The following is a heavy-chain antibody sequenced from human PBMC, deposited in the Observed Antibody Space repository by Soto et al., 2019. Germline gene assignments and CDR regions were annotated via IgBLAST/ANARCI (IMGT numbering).Heavy chain of an antibody. CDR3: ARDLGYCSSTSCYREGYMDV. V-gene: IGHV3-33*01. Sequence: GGSLRLSCAASGFTFSSYGMHWVRQAPGKGLEWVAVIWYDGSNKYYADSVKGRFTISRDNSKNTLYLQMNSLRAEDTAVYYCARDLGYCSSTSCYREGYMDVWGKGTTVTVSS. J-gene: IGHJ6*03. D-gene: IGHD2-2*02. CDR2: IWYDGSNK. CDR1: GFTFSSYG.